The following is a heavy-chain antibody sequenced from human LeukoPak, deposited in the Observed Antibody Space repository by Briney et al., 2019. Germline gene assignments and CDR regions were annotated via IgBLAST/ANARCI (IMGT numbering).Heavy chain of an antibody. Sequence: GESLKISCKGSGYRFNAYWIAWVRQMPGKGREWMGIIYPDDSDTRYRPSFQGQVTISADKSVRTAYLQWSSLKASDTAMYYCARPNITSYYDSRGYDAFDVWGQGTMVTVSS. CDR2: IYPDDSDT. CDR1: GYRFNAYW. CDR3: ARPNITSYYDSRGYDAFDV. D-gene: IGHD3-22*01. V-gene: IGHV5-51*01. J-gene: IGHJ3*01.